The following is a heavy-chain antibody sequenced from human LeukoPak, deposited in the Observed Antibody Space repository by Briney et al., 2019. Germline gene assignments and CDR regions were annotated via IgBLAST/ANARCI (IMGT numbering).Heavy chain of an antibody. CDR2: INPNSGGT. D-gene: IGHD6-13*01. V-gene: IGHV1-2*02. Sequence: ASVKVSCTASGYTFTGYYMHWVRQAPGQGLEWMGWINPNSGGTNYAQKFQGRVTMTRDTSISTAYMELSRLRSDDTAVYYCARVSSSWTAYYYYGMDVWGQGTTVTVSS. CDR1: GYTFTGYY. J-gene: IGHJ6*02. CDR3: ARVSSSWTAYYYYGMDV.